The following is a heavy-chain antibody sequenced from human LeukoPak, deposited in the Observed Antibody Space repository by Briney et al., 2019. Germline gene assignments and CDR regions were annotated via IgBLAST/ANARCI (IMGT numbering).Heavy chain of an antibody. CDR2: IYNSGST. CDR3: ARAVDIGRDYFDY. V-gene: IGHV4-59*12. D-gene: IGHD5-12*01. CDR1: AGSISTYY. Sequence: SETLSLTCTVSAGSISTYYWSWIRQPPGKGLEWIGYIYNSGSTNYNPSLKSRVTISVDTSKNQFSLKLSSVTAADTAVYYCARAVDIGRDYFDYWGQGTLVTVSS. J-gene: IGHJ4*02.